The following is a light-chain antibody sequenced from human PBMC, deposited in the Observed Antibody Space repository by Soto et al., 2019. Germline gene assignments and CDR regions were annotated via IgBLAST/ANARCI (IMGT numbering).Light chain of an antibody. CDR3: QQYGSSPSIT. CDR2: GAS. CDR1: QSVSSRS. V-gene: IGKV3-20*01. J-gene: IGKJ5*01. Sequence: EIVLKQSPGTLSLSPGERATLSCRASQSVSSRSLAWYQQKCGQAPRLLLYGASSRATEIPDRFSGSGSGTDFTLTISRLEPEDSAVYYCQQYGSSPSITFGQGTRLEIQ.